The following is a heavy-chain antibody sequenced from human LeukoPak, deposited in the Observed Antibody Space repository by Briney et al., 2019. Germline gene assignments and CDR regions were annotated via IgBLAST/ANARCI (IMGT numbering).Heavy chain of an antibody. CDR1: GGTFSSYA. CDR2: IIPILGIA. J-gene: IGHJ5*02. D-gene: IGHD6-13*01. CDR3: ATEIWDSSSWYLPTVNWFDP. V-gene: IGHV1-69*04. Sequence: SAKVSCKASGGTFSSYAISWVRQAPGQGLEWMGRIIPILGIANYAQKFQGRVTITADKSTSTAYMELSSLRSEDTAVYYCATEIWDSSSWYLPTVNWFDPWGQGTLVTVSS.